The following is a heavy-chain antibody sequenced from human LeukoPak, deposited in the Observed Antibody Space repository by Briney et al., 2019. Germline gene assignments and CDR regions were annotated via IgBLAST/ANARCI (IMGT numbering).Heavy chain of an antibody. D-gene: IGHD4-17*01. V-gene: IGHV4-31*03. J-gene: IGHJ6*02. CDR2: IYYSGST. CDR1: GGSISSGGYY. Sequence: PSETLSLTCTVSGGSISSGGYYWRWLRQHPGKGLEWIGYIYYSGSTYYHPSLKSRVTISVDTSKNQFSLKLSSVTAADTAVYYCAREDYGDEPPYYYGMDVWGQGTTVTVSS. CDR3: AREDYGDEPPYYYGMDV.